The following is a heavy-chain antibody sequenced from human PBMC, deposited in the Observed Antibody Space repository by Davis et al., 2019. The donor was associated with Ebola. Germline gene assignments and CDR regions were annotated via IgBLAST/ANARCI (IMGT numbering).Heavy chain of an antibody. J-gene: IGHJ4*02. V-gene: IGHV3-9*01. Sequence: PGGSLRLSCAASGFTFDDYAMHWVRQAPGKGLEWVSSIEWNGGGIGYADSVKGRFTISRDNAKNSLHLQMYSLRPEDTAFYYCAKGNSGGWSYFDYWGQGTLVTVSS. CDR1: GFTFDDYA. CDR2: IEWNGGGI. D-gene: IGHD6-19*01. CDR3: AKGNSGGWSYFDY.